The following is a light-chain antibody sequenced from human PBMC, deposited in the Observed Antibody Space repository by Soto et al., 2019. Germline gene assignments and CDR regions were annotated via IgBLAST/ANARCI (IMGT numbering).Light chain of an antibody. V-gene: IGLV9-49*01. CDR1: SGYSHYE. CDR2: VGTGGIVG. CDR3: GADHGSGSNFVYV. Sequence: QSLLTQPPSASASLGASVTLTCTLSSGYSHYEVDWYQQRPGKGPRFVMRVGTGGIVGSKGDGIPDRFSVLGSGLNRYLTIKDIQEEDESDYHCGADHGSGSNFVYVFGTGTKVTVL. J-gene: IGLJ1*01.